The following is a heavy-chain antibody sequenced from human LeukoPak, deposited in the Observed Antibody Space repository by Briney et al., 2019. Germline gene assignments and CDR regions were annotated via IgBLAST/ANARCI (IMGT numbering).Heavy chain of an antibody. D-gene: IGHD1-26*01. CDR1: GGSISSGGYY. CDR2: IYYSGST. V-gene: IGHV4-31*03. CDR3: ARVSRELTFDY. Sequence: PSETLSLTCTVSGGSISSGGYYWSWIRQHPGKGLEWTGYIYYSGSTYYNPSLKSRVTISVDTSKNQFSLKLSSVTAADTAVYYCARVSRELTFDYWGQGTLVTVSS. J-gene: IGHJ4*02.